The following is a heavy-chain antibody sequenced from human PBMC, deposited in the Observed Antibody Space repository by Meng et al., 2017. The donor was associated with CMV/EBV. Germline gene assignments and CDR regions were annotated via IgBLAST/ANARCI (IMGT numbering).Heavy chain of an antibody. CDR3: AKDIGYCSSTNCYILGDDAFDI. CDR1: GFTFDAYA. J-gene: IGHJ3*02. V-gene: IGHV3-9*01. CDR2: ISWNSGSI. Sequence: GGSLKISCAASGFTFDAYAMHWVRQAPGKGLEWVSGISWNSGSIGYADSVKGRFTISRDNAKNSLYMQMNSLRAEDTALYYCAKDIGYCSSTNCYILGDDAFDIWGQGTMVTVSS. D-gene: IGHD2-2*02.